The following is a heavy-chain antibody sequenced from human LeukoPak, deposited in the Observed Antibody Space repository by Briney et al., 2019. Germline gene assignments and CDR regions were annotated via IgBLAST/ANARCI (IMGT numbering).Heavy chain of an antibody. D-gene: IGHD2-2*01. CDR2: ISPSGGST. J-gene: IGHJ4*02. CDR1: GYTFTSHY. Sequence: GASVKVSCKASGYTFTSHYIHWVRQAPGQGLEWMGIISPSGGSTTYAQKFQGRVTMTRDTSTSTVYMDLSSLRSDDTAVYYRARDVASHMGLANYFDYLGQGALVIVSS. CDR3: ARDVASHMGLANYFDY. V-gene: IGHV1-46*01.